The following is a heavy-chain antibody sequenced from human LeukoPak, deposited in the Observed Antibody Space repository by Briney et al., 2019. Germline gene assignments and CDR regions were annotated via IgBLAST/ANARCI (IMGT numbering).Heavy chain of an antibody. CDR3: AISPAYYYDSSGYPPGG. D-gene: IGHD3-22*01. J-gene: IGHJ4*02. Sequence: PGGSLRLSCAASGFTFSSYAMSWVRQAPGKGLEWVSAISGSGGSTYYADSVKGRFTISRDNSKNTLYLQMNSLRAEDTAVYYCAISPAYYYDSSGYPPGGWGQGTLVTVSS. CDR1: GFTFSSYA. CDR2: ISGSGGST. V-gene: IGHV3-23*01.